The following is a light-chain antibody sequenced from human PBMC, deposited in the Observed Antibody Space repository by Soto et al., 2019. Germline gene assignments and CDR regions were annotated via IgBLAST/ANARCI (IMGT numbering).Light chain of an antibody. Sequence: EIVLTQSPGTLSLSPGERATLSCRASESVSDNYLAWYQQRSGQAPRLVIYGASSRASAVPDRFSGSGSGADCTLTISKLEPADFAVYYCQQYGYSPLPFGGGTQVEIK. V-gene: IGKV3-20*01. J-gene: IGKJ4*01. CDR1: ESVSDNY. CDR2: GAS. CDR3: QQYGYSPLP.